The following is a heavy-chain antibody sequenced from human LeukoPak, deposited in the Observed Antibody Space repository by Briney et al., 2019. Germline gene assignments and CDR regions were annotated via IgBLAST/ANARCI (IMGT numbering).Heavy chain of an antibody. CDR2: MYYSGTT. J-gene: IGHJ5*02. CDR3: AKSPLANCGGDCYVDG. D-gene: IGHD2-21*02. CDR1: GGSISNYY. Sequence: SETLSLTCTVSGGSISNYYWTWIRQSPGKGLEWIGYMYYSGTTNYNPSLRSRVAMSVDTSKSQVSLRLSSVTAADTAVYYCAKSPLANCGGDCYVDGWGQGTLVTVSS. V-gene: IGHV4-59*01.